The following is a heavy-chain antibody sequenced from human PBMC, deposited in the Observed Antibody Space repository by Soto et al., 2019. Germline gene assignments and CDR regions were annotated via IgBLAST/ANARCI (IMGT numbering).Heavy chain of an antibody. CDR2: ISGSGGST. Sequence: GGSLRLSCAASGFTFSSYAMSWVRQAPGKGLEWVSAISGSGGSTYYADSVKGRFTISRDNSKNTLYLQMNSLRAEDTAVYYCAKDEQQLVLHPGSGLFDYWGQGTLVTVSS. CDR3: AKDEQQLVLHPGSGLFDY. D-gene: IGHD6-13*01. J-gene: IGHJ4*02. V-gene: IGHV3-23*01. CDR1: GFTFSSYA.